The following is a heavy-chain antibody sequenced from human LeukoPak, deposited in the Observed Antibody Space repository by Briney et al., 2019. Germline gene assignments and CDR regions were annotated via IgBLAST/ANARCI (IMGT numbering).Heavy chain of an antibody. CDR2: ISYDGSNK. V-gene: IGHV3-30*18. CDR3: AKDRAWGSHYFDY. D-gene: IGHD7-27*01. J-gene: IGHJ4*02. CDR1: GFTFSSYG. Sequence: GGSLRLSCAASGFTFSSYGMHWVRQAPGKGLEWVAVISYDGSNKYYADSVKGRFTISRDNSKNTLYLQMNSLRAEDTAVYYCAKDRAWGSHYFDYWGQGTLVTVPS.